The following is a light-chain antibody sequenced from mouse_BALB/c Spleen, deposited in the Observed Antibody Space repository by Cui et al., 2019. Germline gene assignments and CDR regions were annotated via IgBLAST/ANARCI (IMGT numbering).Light chain of an antibody. V-gene: IGKV8-27*01. CDR3: HQYLSSRT. CDR2: WAS. J-gene: IGKJ5*01. Sequence: NIMMTHSPSSLAVNAGEKVTISRKYSQRVLYSSNQKNYLAWYQQKPGQSPKLLIYWASTRESGVPDRFTGSGSGTDFTLTISSVQAEDLAVYYCHQYLSSRTFGAGTKLELK. CDR1: QRVLYSSNQKNY.